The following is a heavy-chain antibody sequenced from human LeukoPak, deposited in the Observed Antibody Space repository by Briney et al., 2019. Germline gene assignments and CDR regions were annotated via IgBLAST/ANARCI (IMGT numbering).Heavy chain of an antibody. V-gene: IGHV4-31*03. CDR1: GGSISIGGYY. Sequence: SATLSLTCTVSGGSISIGGYYWSWIRQHPGKGLEWFGYIYYSGSTYYNPSLKSRFTISVDTSKNQFSLKLSSVTAADTAVYYCARASSASPEGDWFDPWGQGTLVTVSS. D-gene: IGHD2-2*01. CDR2: IYYSGST. CDR3: ARASSASPEGDWFDP. J-gene: IGHJ5*02.